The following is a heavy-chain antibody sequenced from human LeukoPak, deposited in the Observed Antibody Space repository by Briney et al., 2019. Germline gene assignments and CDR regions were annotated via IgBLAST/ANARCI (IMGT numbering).Heavy chain of an antibody. Sequence: GASVKVSCKVSGYTLTELSMHWVRQAPGKGLEGMGGFDPEDGETIYAQKFQGRVTMTEDTSTDTAYMELSSLRSEDTAVYYCATTYGSGSYSPHNWFDPWGQGTLVTVSS. CDR1: GYTLTELS. V-gene: IGHV1-24*01. J-gene: IGHJ5*02. CDR2: FDPEDGET. D-gene: IGHD3-10*01. CDR3: ATTYGSGSYSPHNWFDP.